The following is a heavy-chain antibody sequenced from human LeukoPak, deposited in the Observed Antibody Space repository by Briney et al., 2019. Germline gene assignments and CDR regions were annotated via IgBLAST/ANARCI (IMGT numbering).Heavy chain of an antibody. Sequence: SETLSLTCSVSGASISSSIYYWGWIRQPPRKGLEWIGSIYYSGSTYYNPSLKSRVTISVDTSKNQFSLKLSSVTAADTAVYYCAAGSQNAFDIWGQGTMVTVSS. CDR1: GASISSSIYY. CDR3: AAGSQNAFDI. D-gene: IGHD3-10*01. CDR2: IYYSGST. J-gene: IGHJ3*02. V-gene: IGHV4-39*07.